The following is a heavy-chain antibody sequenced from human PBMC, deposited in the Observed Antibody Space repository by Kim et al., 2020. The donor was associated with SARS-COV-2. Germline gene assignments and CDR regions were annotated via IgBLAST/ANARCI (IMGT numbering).Heavy chain of an antibody. Sequence: SETLSLTCTVSGGSISSSSYYWGWIRQPPGKGLEWIGSIYYSGSTYYNPSLKSRVTISVDTSKNQFSLKLSSVTAADTAVYYCTRHELGSRESPNMVRGDPFDYWGQGTLVTVSS. CDR1: GGSISSSSYY. CDR2: IYYSGST. V-gene: IGHV4-39*01. J-gene: IGHJ4*02. D-gene: IGHD3-10*01. CDR3: TRHELGSRESPNMVRGDPFDY.